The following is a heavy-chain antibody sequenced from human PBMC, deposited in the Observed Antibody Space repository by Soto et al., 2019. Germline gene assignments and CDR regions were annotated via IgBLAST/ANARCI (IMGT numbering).Heavy chain of an antibody. CDR1: GFIFSDYW. V-gene: IGHV3-7*03. J-gene: IGHJ4*02. D-gene: IGHD3-22*01. Sequence: GGSLRPSCAASGFIFSDYWMSWVRQAPGKGLEWVATIRQDGSQKHHVDSVKGRFTISRDNAKNSLFLQMNSLRAEVTAVYYCAKRAPIVVVLDYGGQGTLVTVSS. CDR2: IRQDGSQK. CDR3: AKRAPIVVVLDY.